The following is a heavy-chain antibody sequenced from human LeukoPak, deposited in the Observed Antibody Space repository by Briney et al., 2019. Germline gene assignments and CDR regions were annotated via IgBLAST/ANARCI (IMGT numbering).Heavy chain of an antibody. CDR2: IYYSGST. V-gene: IGHV4-31*03. CDR3: ARDGYYYDSSGYYYAFDI. Sequence: PSETLSLTCTVSGGSISSGGYYWSWIRQHPGKGLEWIGYIYYSGSTYYNPSLKSRVTISVDTSKNQFSLKLSSVTAADTAVYYCARDGYYYDSSGYYYAFDIWGQGTMVTVSS. D-gene: IGHD3-22*01. CDR1: GGSISSGGYY. J-gene: IGHJ3*02.